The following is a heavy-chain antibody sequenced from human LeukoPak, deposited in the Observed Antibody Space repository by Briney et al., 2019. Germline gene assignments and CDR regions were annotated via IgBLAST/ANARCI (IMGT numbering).Heavy chain of an antibody. CDR2: IRNSGSYT. V-gene: IGHV3-11*06. J-gene: IGHJ4*02. CDR1: GFTFSDYY. CDR3: ARVQTDSRGWYHFDY. Sequence: PGGSLRLSCAASGFTFSDYYMSWIRQAPGKGLEWLSYIRNSGSYTNYADSVKGRFTVSRDNAGSSLFLQMNNLRDDDTAVYFCARVQTDSRGWYHFDYWGQGTLVTVSS. D-gene: IGHD6-19*01.